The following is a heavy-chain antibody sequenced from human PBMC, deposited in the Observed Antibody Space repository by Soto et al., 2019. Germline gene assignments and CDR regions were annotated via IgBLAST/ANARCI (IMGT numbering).Heavy chain of an antibody. D-gene: IGHD2-15*01. J-gene: IGHJ4*02. V-gene: IGHV4-30-4*01. CDR3: ARGVRRSGGSCYVDY. CDR2: IYYSGST. CDR1: GGSMSSGDYY. Sequence: PSETLSLTCTVSGGSMSSGDYYWSWIRQPPGKGLEWIGYIYYSGSTYYNPSLKSRVTISVDTSRNQFSLKLTSVTAADTAAYYCARGVRRSGGSCYVDYWGRGTLVTVSS.